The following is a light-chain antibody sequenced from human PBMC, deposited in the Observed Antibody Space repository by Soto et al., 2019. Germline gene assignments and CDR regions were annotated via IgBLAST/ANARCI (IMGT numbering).Light chain of an antibody. V-gene: IGKV3-20*01. Sequence: EIVLTQSPGTLSLSPGERATLSCRASQSVSSSYLAWYQQKPGQAPRLLLYGASSRATDIPDRFSGSGSGTDFTFTISRLEPEDFAVYYCQQYGSTQWSFGQGTKVEVK. CDR2: GAS. CDR3: QQYGSTQWS. CDR1: QSVSSSY. J-gene: IGKJ1*01.